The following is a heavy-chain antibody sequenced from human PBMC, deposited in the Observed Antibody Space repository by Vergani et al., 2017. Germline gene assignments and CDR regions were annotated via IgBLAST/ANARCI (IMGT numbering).Heavy chain of an antibody. D-gene: IGHD3-9*01. J-gene: IGHJ5*01. CDR2: IKSDGSIT. V-gene: IGHV3-74*03. Sequence: EVHLEESGGDLVQPGGSLRLSCSASGFSFNSYWMHWVRQVPGKGLLWVSRIKSDGSITAYADSVKGRFTISRDNAQNTLYLQMNSLRVEDTGVYYCARARCIETCYMSNWLDSWGQGTLVTVSS. CDR3: ARARCIETCYMSNWLDS. CDR1: GFSFNSYW.